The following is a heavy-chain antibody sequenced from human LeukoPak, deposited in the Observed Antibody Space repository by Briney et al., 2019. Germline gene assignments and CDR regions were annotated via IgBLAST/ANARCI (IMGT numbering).Heavy chain of an antibody. CDR1: GYTFTIYG. CDR2: ISAYNGNT. V-gene: IGHV1-18*01. D-gene: IGHD3-3*01. Sequence: GASVKVSCKASGYTFTIYGVSWVRQAPGQGLEWMGWISAYNGNTNYAHKLQGRVTLTTDTSTSTAYMELRSLRSDDTAVYYCARGRDDFWSGYYADWGQGTLVTVSS. CDR3: ARGRDDFWSGYYAD. J-gene: IGHJ4*02.